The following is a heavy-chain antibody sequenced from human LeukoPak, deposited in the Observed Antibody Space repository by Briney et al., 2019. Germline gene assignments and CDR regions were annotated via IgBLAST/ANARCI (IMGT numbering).Heavy chain of an antibody. D-gene: IGHD2/OR15-2a*01. J-gene: IGHJ4*02. CDR3: ARGNNPYYFDY. Sequence: SSQTLSLTCTVSGGSIRSGDYYWSWIRQPPGKGLEWIRYIYYSGSSFYNPSLKSRVTISVDTSKNHVSLNLSSVTAADTAVYYCARGNNPYYFDYWGQGTLVTVSS. CDR2: IYYSGSS. CDR1: GGSIRSGDYY. V-gene: IGHV4-30-4*08.